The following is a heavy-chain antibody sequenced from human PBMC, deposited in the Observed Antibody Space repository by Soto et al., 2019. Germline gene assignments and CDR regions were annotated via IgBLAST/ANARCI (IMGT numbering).Heavy chain of an antibody. D-gene: IGHD3-10*01. CDR3: ARKWYGELGEGWFDP. CDR1: GFIFSDYA. Sequence: GGSLRLSCAASGFIFSDYALHWVRQAPGEGLEWVALISSDGNNKYYAHSVKGRFTVSRDNSKNTLYLEMDSLRVEDTAVYYCARKWYGELGEGWFDPWGQGTLVTVSS. J-gene: IGHJ5*02. V-gene: IGHV3-30-3*01. CDR2: ISSDGNNK.